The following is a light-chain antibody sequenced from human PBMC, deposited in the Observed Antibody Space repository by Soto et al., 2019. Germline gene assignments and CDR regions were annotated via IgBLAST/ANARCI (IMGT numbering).Light chain of an antibody. J-gene: IGLJ1*01. CDR3: AAWDDSLNGYV. CDR1: SSNIGNNA. V-gene: IGLV1-36*01. Sequence: QPVLTQPPSVSEAPRQRVTISCSGSSSNIGNNAVNWYQQLPGKAPKLLIYYDDLLPSGVSDRFSGSKSGTSGPLAISGLQSEDEAYYYCAAWDDSLNGYVFGTGTKLTVL. CDR2: YDD.